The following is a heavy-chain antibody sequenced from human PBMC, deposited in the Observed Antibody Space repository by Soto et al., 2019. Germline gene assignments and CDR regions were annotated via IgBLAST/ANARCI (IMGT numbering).Heavy chain of an antibody. Sequence: GGSLRLSCAASGFTFNNYGMHWVRQAPGKGLEWVVVISFDGRNTYYADSVKGRFTISRDNSKNTLYLQMTSLRAEDTAVYYCAKLYGRGDYAAFGDYWGQGTLVTVPQ. CDR2: ISFDGRNT. D-gene: IGHD4-17*01. J-gene: IGHJ4*02. CDR3: AKLYGRGDYAAFGDY. V-gene: IGHV3-30*18. CDR1: GFTFNNYG.